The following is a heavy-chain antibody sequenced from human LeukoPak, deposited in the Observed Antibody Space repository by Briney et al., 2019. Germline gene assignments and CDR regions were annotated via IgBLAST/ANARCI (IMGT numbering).Heavy chain of an antibody. V-gene: IGHV4-4*07. CDR1: VGSMTSCY. Sequence: PSDTLSLTCTVSVGSMTSCYWSWIRGPGGGGVEWIGRMQTSGRPNYRPSLESRVPLSIEQSKTQFSLNLSSVTAADTAVYYRVREATRYFDYWGQATLVTVPS. CDR3: VREATRYFDY. J-gene: IGHJ4*02. CDR2: MQTSGRP.